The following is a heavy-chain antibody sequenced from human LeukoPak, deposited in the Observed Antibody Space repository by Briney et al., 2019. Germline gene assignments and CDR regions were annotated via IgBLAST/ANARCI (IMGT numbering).Heavy chain of an antibody. D-gene: IGHD3-3*01. V-gene: IGHV3-23*01. CDR1: GFTFNSYA. CDR3: AKGGVYDFWIRDFFDY. Sequence: PGGSLRLSCAASGFTFNSYAMSWVRQAPGKGLEWVSAIRGSGGGTYYADSVKGRFAVSRNNSKNTLYLQMNSLRAEDTAVYYCAKGGVYDFWIRDFFDYWGQGTRVTVSS. CDR2: IRGSGGGT. J-gene: IGHJ4*02.